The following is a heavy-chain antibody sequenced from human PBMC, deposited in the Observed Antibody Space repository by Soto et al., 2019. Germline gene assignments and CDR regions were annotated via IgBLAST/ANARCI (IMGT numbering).Heavy chain of an antibody. V-gene: IGHV1-69*10. J-gene: IGHJ5*02. D-gene: IGHD3-3*01. CDR1: GGGNLRDYR. CDR2: IIPKLGTA. CDR3: ASASYDFWSGYYAGWSDP. Sequence: SVKVSCKASGGGNLRDYRTTWVRRAPGQGLEWMGGIIPKLGTANYAQKFQGRVTMTRDTSTSGAYMELSSLRSEDTAVYYCASASYDFWSGYYAGWSDPWGQGTLVTVSS.